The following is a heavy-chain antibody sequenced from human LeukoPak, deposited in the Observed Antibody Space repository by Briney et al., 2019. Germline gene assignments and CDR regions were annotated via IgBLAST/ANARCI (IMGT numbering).Heavy chain of an antibody. V-gene: IGHV3-7*01. CDR3: AREDIVVVPAAIDAFDI. CDR2: IKQDGSEK. J-gene: IGHJ3*02. CDR1: GFTFSSYW. Sequence: GGSLRLSCAASGFTFSSYWMSWARQAPGKGLEWVANIKQDGSEKYYVDSVKGRFTISRDNAKNSLYLQMNSLRAEDTAVYYCAREDIVVVPAAIDAFDIWGQGTMVTVSS. D-gene: IGHD2-2*01.